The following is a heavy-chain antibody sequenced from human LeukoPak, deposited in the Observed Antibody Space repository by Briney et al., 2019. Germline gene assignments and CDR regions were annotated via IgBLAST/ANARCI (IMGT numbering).Heavy chain of an antibody. Sequence: SETLPLTCAVSGYSISSGYYWGWIRQPPGQGLEWIGSIYHSGSTYYNPSLKSRVTISVDTSKNQFSLKLSSVTAADTAVYYCARRYCSSTSCSPYYYYYMDVWGKGTTVTVSS. J-gene: IGHJ6*03. D-gene: IGHD2-2*01. V-gene: IGHV4-38-2*01. CDR1: GYSISSGYY. CDR2: IYHSGST. CDR3: ARRYCSSTSCSPYYYYYMDV.